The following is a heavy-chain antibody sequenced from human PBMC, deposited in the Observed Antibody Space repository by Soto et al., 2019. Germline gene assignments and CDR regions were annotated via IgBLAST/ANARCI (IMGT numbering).Heavy chain of an antibody. CDR2: IDPSDSYT. CDR1: GYSFTSYW. J-gene: IGHJ6*02. Sequence: PGEALKISWKGSGYSFTSYWISWVRQMPGKGVESMGRIDPSDSYTNYSPSFQGHVTISADKSIRTAYLQWSSLKASDTAMYYCPSHGSTYYYDRTGSGMHXWGQGTPVTVS. D-gene: IGHD3-22*01. V-gene: IGHV5-10-1*01. CDR3: PSHGSTYYYDRTGSGMHX.